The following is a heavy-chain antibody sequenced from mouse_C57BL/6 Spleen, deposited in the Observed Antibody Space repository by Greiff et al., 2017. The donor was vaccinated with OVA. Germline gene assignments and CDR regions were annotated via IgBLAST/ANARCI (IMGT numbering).Heavy chain of an antibody. CDR3: ASLYDGGFDY. Sequence: EVQLQQSGPELVKPGASVKMSCKASGYTFTDYNMHWVKQSHGKSLEWIGYINPNNGGTSYNQKFKGKATLTVNKSSSTAYMELRSLTSEDSAVYYCASLYDGGFDYWGQGTTLTDSS. D-gene: IGHD2-3*01. CDR2: INPNNGGT. V-gene: IGHV1-22*01. CDR1: GYTFTDYN. J-gene: IGHJ2*01.